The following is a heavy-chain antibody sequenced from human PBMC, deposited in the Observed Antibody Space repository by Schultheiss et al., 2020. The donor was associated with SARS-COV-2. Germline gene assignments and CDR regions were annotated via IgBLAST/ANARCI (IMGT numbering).Heavy chain of an antibody. Sequence: ASVKVSCKASGYTFTSYGISWVRQAPGHGLEWMGWISAYNGNTNYAQKLQGRVTMTTDTSTSTAYMELRSLRSDDTAVYYCARSKLELRLWWLGLWFDPCGQGTLGTVSS. CDR2: ISAYNGNT. D-gene: IGHD1-7*01. V-gene: IGHV1-18*04. CDR1: GYTFTSYG. CDR3: ARSKLELRLWWLGLWFDP. J-gene: IGHJ5*02.